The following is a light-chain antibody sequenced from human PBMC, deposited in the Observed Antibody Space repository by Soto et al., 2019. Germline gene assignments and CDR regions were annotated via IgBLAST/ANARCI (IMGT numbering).Light chain of an antibody. V-gene: IGKV1-5*01. CDR1: QSISSW. J-gene: IGKJ2*01. Sequence: DIQMTQSPSTLSASVGDRVTITCRASQSISSWLAWYQQKTGKAPDLLIYDASSLQSGVPSRFSGSGSGTEFTLTISRLQPDDFATYYCQQYKSYLYTFGQGTKVEIK. CDR3: QQYKSYLYT. CDR2: DAS.